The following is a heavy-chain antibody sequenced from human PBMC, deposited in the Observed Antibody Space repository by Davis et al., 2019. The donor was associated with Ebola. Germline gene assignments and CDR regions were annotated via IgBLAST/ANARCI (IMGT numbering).Heavy chain of an antibody. V-gene: IGHV3-73*01. D-gene: IGHD6-13*01. CDR1: GFTFSGSA. CDR2: IRSKANSYAT. Sequence: GESLKISCAASGFTFSGSAMHWVRQASGKGLEWVGRIRSKANSYATAYAASVKGRFTISRDDSKNTAYLQMNSLKPEDTAVYYCSAAGHVDYWGQGTLVTVSS. J-gene: IGHJ4*02. CDR3: SAAGHVDY.